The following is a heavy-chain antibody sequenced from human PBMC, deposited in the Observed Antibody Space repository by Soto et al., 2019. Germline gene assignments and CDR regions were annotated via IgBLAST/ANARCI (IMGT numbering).Heavy chain of an antibody. CDR1: GFSLSTSGVG. V-gene: IGHV2-5*02. D-gene: IGHD6-19*01. CDR3: AHSWLEGGVDY. Sequence: QITLKESGPTLVKPTQTLTLTCTFSGFSLSTSGVGVGWIRQPPGKALEWLALIYWDDDKRYSPSLKSRLTITKDTSKNQVVLTMTNMDPMDTATYYCAHSWLEGGVDYWGQGTLVTVSS. J-gene: IGHJ4*02. CDR2: IYWDDDK.